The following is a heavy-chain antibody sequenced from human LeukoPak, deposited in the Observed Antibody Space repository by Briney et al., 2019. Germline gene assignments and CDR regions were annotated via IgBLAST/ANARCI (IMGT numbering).Heavy chain of an antibody. J-gene: IGHJ4*02. Sequence: ASVKVSCKASGYTFTSYAMIWVRQAPGQGLEWMGWINTNTGNPTYAQGFTGRFVFSLDTSVSTAYLQISSLKAEDTAVYYCARDPVIGGSCDFDYWGQGTLVTVSS. D-gene: IGHD2-15*01. CDR3: ARDPVIGGSCDFDY. CDR2: INTNTGNP. CDR1: GYTFTSYA. V-gene: IGHV7-4-1*02.